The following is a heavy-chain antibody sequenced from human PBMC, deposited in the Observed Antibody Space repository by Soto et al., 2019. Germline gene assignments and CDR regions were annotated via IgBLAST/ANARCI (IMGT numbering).Heavy chain of an antibody. CDR3: AREYYGMDV. CDR2: ISYDGSNK. J-gene: IGHJ6*02. CDR1: GFTFSSYA. V-gene: IGHV3-30-3*01. Sequence: GGSLRLSCAASGFTFSSYAMHWVRQAPGKGLEWVAVISYDGSNKYYADSVKGRFTISRDNSKNTLYLQMNSLRAEDTAVYYCAREYYGMDVWGQGTTVTVSS.